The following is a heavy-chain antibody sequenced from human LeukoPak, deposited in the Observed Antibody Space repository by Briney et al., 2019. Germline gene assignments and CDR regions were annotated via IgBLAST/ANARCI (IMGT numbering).Heavy chain of an antibody. J-gene: IGHJ4*02. Sequence: SETLSLTCTVSGGSISSGGYYWSWIRQHPGKGLEWIGYIYYSGSTYYNPSLKSRVTISVDTSKNQFSLKLTSVTAADTAVYYCARTSLRFLEPDYFDCWGQGTLVTVSS. CDR1: GGSISSGGYY. CDR3: ARTSLRFLEPDYFDC. D-gene: IGHD3-3*01. CDR2: IYYSGST. V-gene: IGHV4-31*03.